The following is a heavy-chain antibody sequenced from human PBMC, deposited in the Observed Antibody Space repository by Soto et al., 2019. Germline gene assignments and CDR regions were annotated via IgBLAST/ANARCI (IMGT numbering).Heavy chain of an antibody. J-gene: IGHJ3*01. CDR1: GGSISSYY. CDR2: ISYSGST. D-gene: IGHD6-13*01. CDR3: AREVAAVGTFEDAFDV. Sequence: PSETLSLTCTVSGGSISSYYWNWIRQPPGKGLEWIGYISYSGSTNYNPSLKSRVTISIDTSKNQFSLKLNSVTAADTAVYYCAREVAAVGTFEDAFDVWGQGRMVTVSS. V-gene: IGHV4-59*01.